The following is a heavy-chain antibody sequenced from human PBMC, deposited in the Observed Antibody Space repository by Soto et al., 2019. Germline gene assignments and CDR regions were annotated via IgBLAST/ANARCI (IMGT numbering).Heavy chain of an antibody. D-gene: IGHD6-19*01. CDR1: GGSISSSSYY. CDR3: WSGWYPKDY. CDR2: IYYSGST. V-gene: IGHV4-39*01. Sequence: PSETLSLTCTVSGGSISSSSYYWGWIRQPPGKGLEWIGSIYYSGSTYYNPSLKSRVTISVDTSKNQFSLKLSSVTAADTAVYYCWSGWYPKDYWGQGTLVTVSS. J-gene: IGHJ4*02.